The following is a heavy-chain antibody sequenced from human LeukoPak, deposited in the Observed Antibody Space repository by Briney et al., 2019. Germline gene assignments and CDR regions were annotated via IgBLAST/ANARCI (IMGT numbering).Heavy chain of an antibody. Sequence: QLGGSLRLSCAASGFTFSSYAMSWVRQAPGKGLEWVSAISGSGGSTYYADSVKGRFTISRDNSKNTLYLQMNSLRAEDTAVYYCAKNLLRFLEWLHAFDIWGQGTMVTVSS. CDR3: AKNLLRFLEWLHAFDI. J-gene: IGHJ3*02. CDR2: ISGSGGST. V-gene: IGHV3-23*01. D-gene: IGHD3-3*01. CDR1: GFTFSSYA.